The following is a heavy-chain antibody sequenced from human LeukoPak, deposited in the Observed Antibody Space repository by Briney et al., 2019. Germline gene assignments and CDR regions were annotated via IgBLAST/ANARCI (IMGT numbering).Heavy chain of an antibody. CDR2: INHSGST. V-gene: IGHV4-34*01. CDR1: GGSFSGYY. CDR3: ARDAPPYGGY. Sequence: NSSETLSLTCAVYGGSFSGYYWSWIRQPPGKGLEWIGEINHSGSTNYNPSLKSRVTISVDTSKNQFSLKLSSVTAADTAVYYCARDAPPYGGYWGQGTLVTVSS. D-gene: IGHD2-8*01. J-gene: IGHJ4*02.